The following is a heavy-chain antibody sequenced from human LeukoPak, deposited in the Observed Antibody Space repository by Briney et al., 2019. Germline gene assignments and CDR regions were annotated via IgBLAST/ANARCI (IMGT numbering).Heavy chain of an antibody. Sequence: SETLSLTCTVSGGSISSSSYYWGWIRQPPGKGLEWIGSIYYSGSTYYNPSLKSRVTISVDTSKNQFSLKLSSVTAADTAVYYCARSVCSGGSCQRTDGAFDIWGQGTMVTVSS. CDR3: ARSVCSGGSCQRTDGAFDI. J-gene: IGHJ3*02. CDR1: GGSISSSSYY. V-gene: IGHV4-39*07. CDR2: IYYSGST. D-gene: IGHD2-15*01.